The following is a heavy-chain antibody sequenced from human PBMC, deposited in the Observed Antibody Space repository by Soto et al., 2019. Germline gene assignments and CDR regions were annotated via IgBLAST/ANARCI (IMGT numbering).Heavy chain of an antibody. D-gene: IGHD2-15*01. CDR3: ESRYRGILAY. V-gene: IGHV4-59*08. CDR2: IYYSGST. CDR1: GGSISSYH. J-gene: IGHJ4*02. Sequence: SETLSLRCSVSGGSISSYHWLWIRLPPGKGLEWIGYIYYSGSTNYNPSLKSRVTISVDTSKNKFSLKLSSVTAADTAVYSCESRYRGILAYWGQGTLDIVSS.